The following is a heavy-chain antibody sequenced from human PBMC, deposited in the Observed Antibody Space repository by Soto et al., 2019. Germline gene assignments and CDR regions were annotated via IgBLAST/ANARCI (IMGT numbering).Heavy chain of an antibody. CDR1: GYTFTSYG. J-gene: IGHJ6*02. Sequence: ASVKVSCKASGYTFTSYGISWVRQAPGQGLEWMGWISAYNGNTNYAQKLQGRVTMTTDTSTSTAYMELRSLRSDDTAVYYCARDPGIAAAEAGRGYYYYGMDVWGQGTTVTVSS. D-gene: IGHD6-13*01. V-gene: IGHV1-18*01. CDR3: ARDPGIAAAEAGRGYYYYGMDV. CDR2: ISAYNGNT.